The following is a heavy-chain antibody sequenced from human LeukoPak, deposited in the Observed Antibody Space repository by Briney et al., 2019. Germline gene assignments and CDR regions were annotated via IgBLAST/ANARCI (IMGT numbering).Heavy chain of an antibody. CDR2: INHSGST. Sequence: PSETLSLTCAVYGGSFSGYYWSWIRQPPGKGLEWIGEINHSGSTNYNSSLKSRVTISVDTSKNQFSLKLSSVTAADTAVYYCARAARYFDSLNWFDPWGQGTLVTVSS. V-gene: IGHV4-34*01. CDR1: GGSFSGYY. J-gene: IGHJ5*02. D-gene: IGHD3-9*01. CDR3: ARAARYFDSLNWFDP.